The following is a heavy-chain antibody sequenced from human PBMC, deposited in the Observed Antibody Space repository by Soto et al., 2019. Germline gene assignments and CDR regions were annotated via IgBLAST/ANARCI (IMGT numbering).Heavy chain of an antibody. D-gene: IGHD1-26*01. V-gene: IGHV4-28*01. CDR1: GYSISSSNW. Sequence: QVQLQESGPGLVKPSDTLSLTCAVSGYSISSSNWWGWIRQPPGKGLEWIGYIYYSGTTYYNPSLKIRVTMSVDTSKNPFSLTLTSVTAVDTAVYYCARREIQGPIDYWGQGTLVTVSS. CDR2: IYYSGTT. J-gene: IGHJ4*02. CDR3: ARREIQGPIDY.